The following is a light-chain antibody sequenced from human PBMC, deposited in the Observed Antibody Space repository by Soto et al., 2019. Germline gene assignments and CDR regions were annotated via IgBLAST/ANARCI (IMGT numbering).Light chain of an antibody. J-gene: IGKJ5*01. V-gene: IGKV3-20*01. CDR1: QSVSSSY. CDR2: GAS. Sequence: EIVLTQSPGTLSLSPGERATLSCSASQSVSSSYLAWYQQKPGQAPRLLIYGASSRATGIPDRFSGSGSGTDFTLTISRLEPEDFAVYYCQQHGSSPITFGQGTRLEIK. CDR3: QQHGSSPIT.